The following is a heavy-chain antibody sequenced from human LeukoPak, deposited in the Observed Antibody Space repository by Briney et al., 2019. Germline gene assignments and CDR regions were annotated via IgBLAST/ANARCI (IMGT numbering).Heavy chain of an antibody. CDR2: ITSSGSTI. CDR1: GFTVSSNY. J-gene: IGHJ4*02. CDR3: ARMGGGGYYFDY. Sequence: GGSLRLSCAASGFTVSSNYMSWVRHAPGKGLEWVSCITSSGSTIFYADSVKGRFTISRDNAKNSLYLQMNSLRAEDTAVYYCARMGGGGYYFDYWGQGTLVTVSS. V-gene: IGHV3-11*04. D-gene: IGHD1-26*01.